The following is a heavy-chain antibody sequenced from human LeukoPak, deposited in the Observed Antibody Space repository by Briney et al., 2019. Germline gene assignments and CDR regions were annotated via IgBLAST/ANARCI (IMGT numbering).Heavy chain of an antibody. CDR1: GYSFTSYW. D-gene: IGHD6-13*01. Sequence: GESLKISCKGSGYSFTSYWIGWVRQMPGKGLEWMGIIYPGDSDTRYSPSFQGQVTISADKSISTAYLQWSSLKASDTAMYYCARWYSSSSPPDYFDYWGQGTLVTVSS. CDR2: IYPGDSDT. V-gene: IGHV5-51*01. J-gene: IGHJ4*02. CDR3: ARWYSSSSPPDYFDY.